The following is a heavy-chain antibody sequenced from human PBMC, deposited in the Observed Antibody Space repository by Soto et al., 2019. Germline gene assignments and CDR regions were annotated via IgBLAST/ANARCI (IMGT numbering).Heavy chain of an antibody. CDR2: FDPEDGET. Sequence: ASVKVSCKVSGYTLTELSMHWVRQAPGKGLEWMGGFDPEDGETIYAQKFQGRVTMTEDTSTDTAYMELSSLRSEDTAVYYCATAPRYYGDYTLDYWGQGTLVTVSS. D-gene: IGHD4-17*01. CDR3: ATAPRYYGDYTLDY. V-gene: IGHV1-24*01. J-gene: IGHJ4*02. CDR1: GYTLTELS.